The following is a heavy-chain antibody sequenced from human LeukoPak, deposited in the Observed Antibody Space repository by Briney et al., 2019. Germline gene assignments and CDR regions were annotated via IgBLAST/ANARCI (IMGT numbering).Heavy chain of an antibody. V-gene: IGHV4-59*08. CDR3: ARYRRSTAMGFDL. J-gene: IGHJ4*02. CDR1: RGSISSYY. D-gene: IGHD5-18*01. CDR2: IYYSGNT. Sequence: SETLSLTCTVSRGSISSYYWSWIRQPPGKGLEWIGYIYYSGNTNYNPSLKSRVTISIDTSKNQFYLKLNSVTAADTAIYYCARYRRSTAMGFDLWGQGTLVTVS.